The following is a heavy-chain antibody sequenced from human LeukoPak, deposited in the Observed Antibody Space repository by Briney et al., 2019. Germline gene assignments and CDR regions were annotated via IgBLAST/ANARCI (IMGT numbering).Heavy chain of an antibody. CDR2: IRYDGSNK. CDR1: GFTFSSYG. CDR3: AKAQSKAVPNYYYMDV. V-gene: IGHV3-30*02. Sequence: GGSLRLSCAASGFTFSSYGMHWVRQAPGKGLEWVAFIRYDGSNKYYADSVKGRFTISRDNSKNTLYLQMNSLRAEDTAVYYCAKAQSKAVPNYYYMDVWGKGTTVTVSS. J-gene: IGHJ6*03. D-gene: IGHD3-10*02.